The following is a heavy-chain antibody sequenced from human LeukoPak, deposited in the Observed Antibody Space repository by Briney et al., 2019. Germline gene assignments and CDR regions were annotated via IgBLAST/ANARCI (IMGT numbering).Heavy chain of an antibody. V-gene: IGHV3-21*01. J-gene: IGHJ5*02. Sequence: GGSLRLSCAASGFTFSSYSMNWVRQAPGKGLEWVSSISSSSSYIYYADSVKGRFTISRDNAKNSLYLQMNSLRAEDTAVYYCARVEGVVPAATNWFDPWGQGTLVTVSS. D-gene: IGHD2-2*01. CDR2: ISSSSSYI. CDR1: GFTFSSYS. CDR3: ARVEGVVPAATNWFDP.